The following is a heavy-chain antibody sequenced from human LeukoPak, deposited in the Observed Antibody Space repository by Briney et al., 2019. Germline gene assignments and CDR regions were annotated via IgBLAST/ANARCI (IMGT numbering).Heavy chain of an antibody. V-gene: IGHV4-59*01. Sequence: SETLSPTCSVFGDSFNEYYWNWVRQPPGKGLQWIGYIYHNGNSNYNPSLKGRLTISVDTAKNQFSLKLTSVTAADTAVYYCARDGGLQSHFDYWGQGALVTVSS. J-gene: IGHJ4*02. D-gene: IGHD5-24*01. CDR2: IYHNGNS. CDR1: GDSFNEYY. CDR3: ARDGGLQSHFDY.